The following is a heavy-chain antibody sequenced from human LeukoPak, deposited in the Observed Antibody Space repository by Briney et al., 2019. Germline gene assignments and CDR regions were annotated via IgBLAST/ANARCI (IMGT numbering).Heavy chain of an antibody. V-gene: IGHV1-18*04. D-gene: IGHD3-16*02. CDR1: GYTFSSYG. CDR3: ARDQYDSVWGSYRPYFDF. CDR2: ISPYTGDT. Sequence: EASVKVSCKASGYTFSSYGISWVRQAPGQGLEWMGSISPYTGDTKYAERLQERVIMTTDTSTRTAYMELRSLTSDDTAVFYCARDQYDSVWGSYRPYFDFWGQGTLVTVSS. J-gene: IGHJ4*02.